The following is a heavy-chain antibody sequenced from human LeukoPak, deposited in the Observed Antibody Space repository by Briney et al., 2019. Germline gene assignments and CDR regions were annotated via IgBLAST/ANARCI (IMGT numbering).Heavy chain of an antibody. D-gene: IGHD4-23*01. Sequence: PGGSLRLSCAASGFTFDDYAMHWVRQAPGKGLEWVSGISWNSGSIGYADSVKGRFTISRDNAKNSLYLQMNSLRIDDTAMYYCTRTVNSASDFWGQGTLVTVSS. CDR2: ISWNSGSI. CDR1: GFTFDDYA. V-gene: IGHV3-9*01. CDR3: TRTVNSASDF. J-gene: IGHJ4*02.